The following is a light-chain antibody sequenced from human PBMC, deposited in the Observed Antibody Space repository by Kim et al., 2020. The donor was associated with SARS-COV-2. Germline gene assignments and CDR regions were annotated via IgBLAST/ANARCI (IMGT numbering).Light chain of an antibody. J-gene: IGLJ2*01. CDR2: SVS. CDR1: SSDVGGYNY. V-gene: IGLV2-14*03. Sequence: GQSITISCTGNSSDVGGYNYVSWYQQHPGKAPKLMIYSVSHRPSGVSNRFSGSKSGNTASLTISGLQAEDEADYYCSSYTSSSTVVFGGGTQLTVL. CDR3: SSYTSSSTVV.